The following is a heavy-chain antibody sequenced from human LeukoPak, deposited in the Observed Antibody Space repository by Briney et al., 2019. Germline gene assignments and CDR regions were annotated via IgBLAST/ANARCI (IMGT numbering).Heavy chain of an antibody. V-gene: IGHV3-21*01. J-gene: IGHJ4*02. Sequence: PGGSLRLSCGASGFTFSSYSINWVRQAPGKGLEWVSSISSSGTYIYYADSLKGRFTISRDNAKNSLYLQMNSLRAGDTAVYYCAREGYDSSGSLDYWGQGTLVTVSS. CDR3: AREGYDSSGSLDY. CDR2: ISSSGTYI. D-gene: IGHD3-22*01. CDR1: GFTFSSYS.